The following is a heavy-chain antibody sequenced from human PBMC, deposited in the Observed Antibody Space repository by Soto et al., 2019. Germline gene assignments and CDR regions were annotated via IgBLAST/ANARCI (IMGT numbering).Heavy chain of an antibody. V-gene: IGHV4-39*01. CDR3: ARRDYYYYGMDV. J-gene: IGHJ6*02. Sequence: TLSLTCTVSGGSISSSSYYWGWIRQPPGKGLEWIGSIYYSGSTYYNPSLESRVTISVDTSKNQFSLKLSSVTAADTAVYYCARRDYYYYGMDVWGQGTTVTSP. CDR2: IYYSGST. CDR1: GGSISSSSYY.